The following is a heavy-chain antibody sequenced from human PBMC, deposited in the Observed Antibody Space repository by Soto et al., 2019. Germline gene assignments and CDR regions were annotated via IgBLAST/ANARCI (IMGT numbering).Heavy chain of an antibody. CDR1: GGSPSSYY. D-gene: IGHD5-18*01. V-gene: IGHV4-59*01. Sequence: SETLSLTCTVSGGSPSSYYWSWIRQPPGKGLENLGYIYYSDSTNYNPSFKSRVTISVDTSKNQFSLTLSSVTAADTAVYYCARDRGPHSYADYWGQGTLVTVSS. J-gene: IGHJ4*02. CDR3: ARDRGPHSYADY. CDR2: IYYSDST.